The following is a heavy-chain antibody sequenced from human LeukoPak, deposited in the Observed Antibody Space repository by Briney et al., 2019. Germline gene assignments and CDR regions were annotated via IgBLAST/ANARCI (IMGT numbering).Heavy chain of an antibody. Sequence: ASVKVSCKASGYTFTSYYMHWVRQAPGQGLEWMGIINPSGGSTSYAQKFQGRVTMTRDTSTSTVYMELSSLRSEDTAVYYCAALLLHREPDRQFDYWGQGTLVTVSS. D-gene: IGHD1-26*01. J-gene: IGHJ4*02. V-gene: IGHV1-46*01. CDR1: GYTFTSYY. CDR2: INPSGGST. CDR3: AALLLHREPDRQFDY.